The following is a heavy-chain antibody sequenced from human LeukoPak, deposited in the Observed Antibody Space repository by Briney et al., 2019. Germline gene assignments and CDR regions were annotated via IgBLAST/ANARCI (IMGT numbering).Heavy chain of an antibody. J-gene: IGHJ4*02. V-gene: IGHV4-4*07. CDR3: ARDAVYDILTGYWFDY. D-gene: IGHD3-9*01. Sequence: PSETLSLTCTVSGGSISSYYWSWIRQPAGKGLEWIGRIYTSGSTDHNPSLKSRVTMSVDTSKNQFSLKLSSVTAADTAVYYCARDAVYDILTGYWFDYWGQGTLVTVSS. CDR2: IYTSGST. CDR1: GGSISSYY.